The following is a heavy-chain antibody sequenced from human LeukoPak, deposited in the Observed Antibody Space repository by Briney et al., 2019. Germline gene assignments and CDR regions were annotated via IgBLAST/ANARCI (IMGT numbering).Heavy chain of an antibody. Sequence: PGGSLRLSCAASGFTFSVYGMHWVRQAPGKGLEWVAFTRYDGTDKYYADSVRGRFTISRDNSKNTLYLQMNSLRAEDTAVYYCAKGKCGSNSCYVFDYWGQGTLVTVSS. CDR3: AKGKCGSNSCYVFDY. D-gene: IGHD2-2*01. CDR2: TRYDGTDK. CDR1: GFTFSVYG. J-gene: IGHJ4*02. V-gene: IGHV3-30*02.